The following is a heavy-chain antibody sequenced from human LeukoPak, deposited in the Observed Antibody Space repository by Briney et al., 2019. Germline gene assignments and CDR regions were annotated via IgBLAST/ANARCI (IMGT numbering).Heavy chain of an antibody. Sequence: SETLSLTCTVSGGSISGYYWSWIRQPAGKGLEWIGRIYTSGSTNYNPSLKSRVTMSVDTSKNQFSLKLSSVTAADTAVYYCARIFTVTREYYFDYWGQGTLVTVSS. D-gene: IGHD4-17*01. CDR3: ARIFTVTREYYFDY. V-gene: IGHV4-4*07. CDR2: IYTSGST. CDR1: GGSISGYY. J-gene: IGHJ4*02.